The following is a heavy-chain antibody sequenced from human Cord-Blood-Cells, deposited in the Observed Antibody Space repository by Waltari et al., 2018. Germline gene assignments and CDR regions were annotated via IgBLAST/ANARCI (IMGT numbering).Heavy chain of an antibody. CDR1: GYSISSGYY. CDR3: ARARPAAFDI. Sequence: QVQLQESGPGLVKPSETLSLTCAVSGYSISSGYYWGWIRQPPGKGLEWIGSIYHSGSTNYNPSLKSRVTISVDTSKNQFSLKLSSVTAADTAVYYCARARPAAFDIWGQGTMVTVSS. V-gene: IGHV4-38-2*01. CDR2: IYHSGST. J-gene: IGHJ3*02.